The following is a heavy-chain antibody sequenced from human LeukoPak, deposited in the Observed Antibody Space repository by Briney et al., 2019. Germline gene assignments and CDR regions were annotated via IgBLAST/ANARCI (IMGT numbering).Heavy chain of an antibody. V-gene: IGHV5-51*01. CDR3: ARSGGSYYDILTGYSAPSYFDY. CDR1: GYSFTSYW. Sequence: GESLKISCKGSGYSFTSYWIGWVRQMPGKGLEWMGIIYPGDSDTRYSPSFQGQVTISADKSISTAYLQWSSLKASDTAMYYCARSGGSYYDILTGYSAPSYFDYWGQGTLVTVSS. CDR2: IYPGDSDT. J-gene: IGHJ4*02. D-gene: IGHD3-9*01.